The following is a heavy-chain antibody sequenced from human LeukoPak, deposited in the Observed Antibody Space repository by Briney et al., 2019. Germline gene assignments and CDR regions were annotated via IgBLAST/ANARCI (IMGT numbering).Heavy chain of an antibody. CDR1: GDSVSSNSAA. CDR3: ARAGWLVRGGDFDY. D-gene: IGHD6-19*01. CDR2: TYYRSKWYN. V-gene: IGHV6-1*01. J-gene: IGHJ4*02. Sequence: SQTLSLTCAISGDSVSSNSAAWNWIRQSPSRGLEWLGRTYYRSKWYNDCAVSVKSRITINPDTSKNQFSLQLNSVTPEDTAVYYCARAGWLVRGGDFDYWGQGTLVTVSS.